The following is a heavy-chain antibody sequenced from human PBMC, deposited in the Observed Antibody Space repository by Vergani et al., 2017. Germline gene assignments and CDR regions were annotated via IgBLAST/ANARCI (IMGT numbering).Heavy chain of an antibody. CDR2: IYYSGST. J-gene: IGHJ5*02. D-gene: IGHD3-10*01. V-gene: IGHV4-39*01. Sequence: QLQLQESGPGLVKPSETLSLTCTVSGGSISSSSYYWGWIRQPPGKGLEWIGSIYYSGSTYYNPSLKSRVTISVDTSKNQFSLKLSSVTAADTAVYYCKGLARGYYGSGSLSTSWHIAKNWFDPWGQGTLVTVSS. CDR1: GGSISSSSYY. CDR3: KGLARGYYGSGSLSTSWHIAKNWFDP.